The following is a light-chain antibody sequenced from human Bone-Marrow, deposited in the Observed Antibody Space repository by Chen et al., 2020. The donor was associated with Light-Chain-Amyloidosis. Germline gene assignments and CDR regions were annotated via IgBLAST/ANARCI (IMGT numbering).Light chain of an antibody. CDR2: RDT. CDR3: QSADSSGTYEVI. CDR1: DLPTKY. Sequence: SSELTQPPSVSVSPGQTARITCSGDDLPTKYAYWYQQKPGQAPVLGIHRDTERPSGISERFYGSSSGTTATLTISGVQAEDEADYHCQSADSSGTYEVIFGGGTKLTVL. J-gene: IGLJ2*01. V-gene: IGLV3-25*03.